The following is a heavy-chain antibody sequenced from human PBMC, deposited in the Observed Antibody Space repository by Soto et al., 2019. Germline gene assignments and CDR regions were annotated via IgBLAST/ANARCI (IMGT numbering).Heavy chain of an antibody. D-gene: IGHD2-15*01. CDR3: ARDHRGGTDAFDI. CDR1: GYTFTSFG. V-gene: IGHV1-18*01. J-gene: IGHJ3*02. CDR2: ISAYNGNT. Sequence: QVQLVQSGAEVKKPGASVKVSCKASGYTFTSFGISWVRQAPGQGLEWMGWISAYNGNTNYAENLQGRVTMTTDTSTSTAYMELRSLRADATAVYYCARDHRGGTDAFDIWGQGTMVTVSS.